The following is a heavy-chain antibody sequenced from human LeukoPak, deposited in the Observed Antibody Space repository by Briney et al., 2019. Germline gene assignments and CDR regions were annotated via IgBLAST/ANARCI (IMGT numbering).Heavy chain of an antibody. J-gene: IGHJ4*02. Sequence: PGGSLRLSCAASGFTFSSYSMNWVRQAPGKWLEWVSYISSSSSTIYYADSVKGRFTISRDNAKNSLYLQMNSLRAEDTAVYYCARGSLGELSHWGQGTLVTVSS. CDR1: GFTFSSYS. V-gene: IGHV3-48*01. CDR2: ISSSSSTI. CDR3: ARGSLGELSH. D-gene: IGHD3-16*02.